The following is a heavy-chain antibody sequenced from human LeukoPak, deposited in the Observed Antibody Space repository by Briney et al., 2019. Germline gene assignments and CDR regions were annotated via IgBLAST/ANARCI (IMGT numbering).Heavy chain of an antibody. CDR1: GGSIRSSSYC. Sequence: SETLSLTCTVSGGSIRSSSYCWGWIRQPPGKGLGWIGSIYYSGSTYYNPSLKSRVTISVDTSKNQFSLKLSSVTAADAAVYDFARRAIGYDSSGYYPNWYFDLWGRGTLVTVSS. J-gene: IGHJ2*01. CDR2: IYYSGST. CDR3: ARRAIGYDSSGYYPNWYFDL. D-gene: IGHD3-22*01. V-gene: IGHV4-39*01.